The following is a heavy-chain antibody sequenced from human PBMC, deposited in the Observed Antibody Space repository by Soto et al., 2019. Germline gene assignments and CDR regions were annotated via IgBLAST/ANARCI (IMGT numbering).Heavy chain of an antibody. CDR2: IWYDGSNK. Sequence: GXSLRLSGAASGFTFRSYGMHWVRQAPVKGLEWVAVIWYDGSNKYYADSVKGRFTISRDNSKNTLYLQMNSLRAEDTAVYYCARGGHVVVVAAASFDYWGQGTLVTVSS. D-gene: IGHD2-15*01. CDR3: ARGGHVVVVAAASFDY. J-gene: IGHJ4*02. CDR1: GFTFRSYG. V-gene: IGHV3-33*01.